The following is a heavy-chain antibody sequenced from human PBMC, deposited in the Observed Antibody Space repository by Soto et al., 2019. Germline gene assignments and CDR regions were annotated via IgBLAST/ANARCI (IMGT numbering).Heavy chain of an antibody. D-gene: IGHD1-26*01. J-gene: IGHJ4*02. V-gene: IGHV1-69*01. CDR3: ARGYDSGSNAASDDY. Sequence: QLQLVQSGAEVREPGSSVKVSCKASGGTFSSYTVIWVRQAPGQGLEWMGGITPTLNIAKYAEKFQGRVTITADESTSTVNMNLSSLRSEDTAVYVCARGYDSGSNAASDDYWGQGTLVAVSS. CDR2: ITPTLNIA. CDR1: GGTFSSYT.